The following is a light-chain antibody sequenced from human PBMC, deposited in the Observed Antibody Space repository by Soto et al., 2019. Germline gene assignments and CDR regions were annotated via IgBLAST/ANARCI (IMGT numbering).Light chain of an antibody. Sequence: EIVLTQSPGTLSLSPGERVTLSCRASQSVSNNYLAWYQQKPGQAPRLLIYGASSRATGVPDRFSGSGSETDWFSGSASGTDFTLSISRLEPEDFAVYYCQQYGNSPITFGQGTRLEIK. J-gene: IGKJ5*01. CDR3: QQYGNSPIT. V-gene: IGKV3-20*01. CDR1: QSVSNNY. CDR2: GAS.